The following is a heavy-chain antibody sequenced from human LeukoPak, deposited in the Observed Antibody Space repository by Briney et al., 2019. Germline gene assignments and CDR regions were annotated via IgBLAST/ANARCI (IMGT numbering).Heavy chain of an antibody. V-gene: IGHV4-59*01. J-gene: IGHJ5*02. Sequence: SETLSLTCTVSGGSISSYYWSWIRQPPGKGLEWIGYIYYSGSTNYNPSLKSRVTISVDTSKNQFSLKLSSVTAADTAVYYCARGPYDLWSGYYTSFANWFDPWGQEPWSPSPQ. CDR2: IYYSGST. CDR1: GGSISSYY. D-gene: IGHD3-3*01. CDR3: ARGPYDLWSGYYTSFANWFDP.